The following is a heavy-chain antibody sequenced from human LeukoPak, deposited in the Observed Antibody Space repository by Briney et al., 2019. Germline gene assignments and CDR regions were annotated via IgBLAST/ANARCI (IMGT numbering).Heavy chain of an antibody. V-gene: IGHV1-2*02. J-gene: IGHJ4*02. CDR1: GYTFTDYY. Sequence: ASVKVSCKASGYTFTDYYMRWVRQAPGQGFEWMGWINPNDGDTNYAQKFQGRVTMTRDTSISTAHMEVSRLRSDDTAVYYCARANFPYCSSSTGLFDYWGQGTLVTVSS. CDR3: ARANFPYCSSSTGLFDY. D-gene: IGHD2-2*01. CDR2: INPNDGDT.